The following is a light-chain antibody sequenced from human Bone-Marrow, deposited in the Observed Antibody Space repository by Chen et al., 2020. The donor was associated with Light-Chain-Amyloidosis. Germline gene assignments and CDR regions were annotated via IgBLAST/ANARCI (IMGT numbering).Light chain of an antibody. Sequence: SYVLTQPSSVSVAPGQTATIACGGNNIGSTTVHWYQQTPGQAPLLVGYVDSDRTSGIPERLSGSNSGNTATLTISRVEAGDEADYYCQVWDRSSDRPVFGGGTKLTVL. J-gene: IGLJ3*02. CDR3: QVWDRSSDRPV. CDR1: NIGSTT. V-gene: IGLV3-21*02. CDR2: VDS.